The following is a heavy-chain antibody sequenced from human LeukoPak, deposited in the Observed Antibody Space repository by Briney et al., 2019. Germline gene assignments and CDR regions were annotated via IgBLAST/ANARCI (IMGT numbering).Heavy chain of an antibody. D-gene: IGHD2-8*02. J-gene: IGHJ4*02. CDR3: TRNQGYCTGGGCYIDY. CDR1: GFTFNSYP. CDR2: ISRNGGST. Sequence: PGGSLRLSCSASGFTFNSYPVHWVRQAPGKGLEYVSGISRNGGSTYYADSVKGRFTISKDNSKNTLYLQMNSLRAEDTAVYYCTRNQGYCTGGGCYIDYWGQGTLVTVSS. V-gene: IGHV3-64*04.